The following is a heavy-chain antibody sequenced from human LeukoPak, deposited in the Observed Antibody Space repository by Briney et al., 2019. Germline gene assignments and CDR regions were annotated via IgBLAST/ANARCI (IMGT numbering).Heavy chain of an antibody. CDR1: GITFSSYA. J-gene: IGHJ4*02. CDR3: AKDVRVSGWYVFDY. V-gene: IGHV3-23*01. Sequence: GGSLRLSCAASGITFSSYAMSWVRQAPGKGLEWVAGISGSGGSRYYADSVKGRFTISRDNSQNPLYLQMNSLRAEDTAVYYCAKDVRVSGWYVFDYWGQGTLVTVSS. D-gene: IGHD6-19*01. CDR2: ISGSGGSR.